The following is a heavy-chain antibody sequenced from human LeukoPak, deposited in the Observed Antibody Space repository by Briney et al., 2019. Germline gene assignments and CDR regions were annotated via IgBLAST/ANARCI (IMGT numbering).Heavy chain of an antibody. D-gene: IGHD6-19*01. CDR3: ARSEGLATGDY. Sequence: GGSLRLSCAASGFTVSSNYMSWVRQAPGKGLEWVSVIYSGGSTYYADSVKGRFTISRDNSKNTLYLQMNSLRAEDTAVYYCARSEGLATGDYWGQGTLVTVSS. CDR1: GFTVSSNY. J-gene: IGHJ4*02. CDR2: IYSGGST. V-gene: IGHV3-66*01.